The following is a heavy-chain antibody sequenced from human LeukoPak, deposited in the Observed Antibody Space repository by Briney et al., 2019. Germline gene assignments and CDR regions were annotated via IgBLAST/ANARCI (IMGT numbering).Heavy chain of an antibody. CDR3: ASCFGYYYYGMDV. CDR2: IKQDGSEK. J-gene: IGHJ6*02. V-gene: IGHV3-7*01. CDR1: GFTFSSYW. D-gene: IGHD2-21*01. Sequence: PGGSLRLSCAASGFTFSSYWMSWVRQAPGKGLEWVANIKQDGSEKYYVDSVKGRFTISRDNAKNSLYLQMNSLRAEDTAVYYCASCFGYYYYGMDVWGQGTTVTVSS.